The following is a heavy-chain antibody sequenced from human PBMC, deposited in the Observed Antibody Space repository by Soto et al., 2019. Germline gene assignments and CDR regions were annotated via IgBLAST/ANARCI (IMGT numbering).Heavy chain of an antibody. V-gene: IGHV3-30-3*01. Sequence: GGSLRLSCAASGFTFSSYAMHWVRQAPGKGLEWVAVISYDGSNKYYADSVKGRFTISRDNSKNTLYLQMNSLRAEDTAVYYCARQYEGAFDIWGQGTMVTVSS. J-gene: IGHJ3*02. CDR2: ISYDGSNK. CDR1: GFTFSSYA. D-gene: IGHD2-8*01. CDR3: ARQYEGAFDI.